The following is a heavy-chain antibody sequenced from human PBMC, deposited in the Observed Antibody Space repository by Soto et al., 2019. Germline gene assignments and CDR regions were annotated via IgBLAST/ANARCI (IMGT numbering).Heavy chain of an antibody. CDR1: GFAFSLYA. CDR2: ISATGSDT. D-gene: IGHD3-10*01. J-gene: IGHJ5*02. V-gene: IGHV3-23*01. CDR3: AFDRGAPFGPS. Sequence: PGGSLRLSCAASGFAFSLYAMTWVRQAPGKGLDWVSYISATGSDTFYADSVKGRFIVSRDNSKNTVYLQVNSLRAEDSAVYYSAFDRGAPFGPSWGKGPLVTAS.